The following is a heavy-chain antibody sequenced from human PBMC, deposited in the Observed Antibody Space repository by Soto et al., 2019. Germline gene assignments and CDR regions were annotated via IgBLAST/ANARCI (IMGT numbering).Heavy chain of an antibody. J-gene: IGHJ3*01. CDR2: LYDLDGS. D-gene: IGHD1-1*01. Sequence: EVQLVESGGGLVKPGGSLRLSCAAFGFTISGKKYVAWVRQAPGKGLEWVSALYDLDGSFYAASVKGRFTTSSDSSKTTVYLQMNDLRPDDTAVYYCATWHEREHAYDVWGQGTTVTVSS. CDR3: ATWHEREHAYDV. CDR1: GFTISGKKY. V-gene: IGHV3-66*01.